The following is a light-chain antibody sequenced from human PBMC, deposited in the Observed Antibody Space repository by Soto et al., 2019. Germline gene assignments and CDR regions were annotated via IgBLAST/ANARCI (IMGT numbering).Light chain of an antibody. CDR1: QNVSSN. V-gene: IGKV3-15*01. J-gene: IGKJ4*02. CDR2: AAS. Sequence: EVVMTQSPATLSVSPGERATLSCRASQNVSSNLAWFQQKPGQAPRLLIYAASTRATGLPARFSGSASGSDFTLTISSLQSEDSAIYYCQQFSSYPLTFRGG. CDR3: QQFSSYPLT.